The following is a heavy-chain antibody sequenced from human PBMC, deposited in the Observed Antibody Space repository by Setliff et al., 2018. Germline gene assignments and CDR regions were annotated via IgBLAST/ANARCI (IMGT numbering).Heavy chain of an antibody. CDR2: IYYSGST. D-gene: IGHD2-8*01. CDR1: GDSISPGTHN. V-gene: IGHV4-39*01. CDR3: ARHNGSPTDRLDY. J-gene: IGHJ4*02. Sequence: LSLTCTVSGDSISPGTHNWGWIRQPPGKGLEWLGSIYYSGSTYYNPSLKSRVTITVDTSKNQFSLKLSSLTAADTAMHYCARHNGSPTDRLDYWGQGIPVTVSS.